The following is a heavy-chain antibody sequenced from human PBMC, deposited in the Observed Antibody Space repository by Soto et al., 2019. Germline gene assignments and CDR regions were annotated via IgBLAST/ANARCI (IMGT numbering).Heavy chain of an antibody. D-gene: IGHD4-17*01. CDR3: ARRYGYYFDY. CDR1: GGSISSYY. V-gene: IGHV4-59*08. J-gene: IGHJ4*02. Sequence: SETLSLTCTVSGGSISSYYWSWIRQPPGKGLEWIGYIYYSGSTNYNPSLKSRVTISVDTSKNQFSLRLSSVTAADTAVYYCARRYGYYFDYWGQGTLVTVSS. CDR2: IYYSGST.